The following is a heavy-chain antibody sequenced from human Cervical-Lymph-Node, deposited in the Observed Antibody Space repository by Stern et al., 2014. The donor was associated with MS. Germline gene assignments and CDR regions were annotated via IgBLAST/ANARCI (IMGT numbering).Heavy chain of an antibody. Sequence: QVTLKESGPTLVKPTQTLTLTCSFSGFSLSTTGVGVGWIRQPPGKALEWLALIYWNDNKRYSPSLKSRLTITKDTSKNQVVLTMPNMGPVDTATYYCARGKRNYCSRTSCYTGSIWHFDYWGQGTLVIVSS. D-gene: IGHD2-2*02. CDR1: GFSLSTTGVG. V-gene: IGHV2-5*01. J-gene: IGHJ4*02. CDR3: ARGKRNYCSRTSCYTGSIWHFDY. CDR2: IYWNDNK.